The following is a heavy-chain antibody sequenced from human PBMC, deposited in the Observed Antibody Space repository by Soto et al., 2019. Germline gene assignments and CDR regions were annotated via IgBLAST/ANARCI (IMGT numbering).Heavy chain of an antibody. J-gene: IGHJ4*02. D-gene: IGHD6-19*01. CDR1: GFTFSSYG. V-gene: IGHV3-30*18. CDR2: ISYDGSNK. Sequence: QVQLVESGGGVVQPGRSLRLSCAASGFTFSSYGMHWVRQAPGKGLEWVAVISYDGSNKYYADSVKGRFTISRDNSKNTLYLQMNSLRAEDTAVYYCAKVMVLRIAVAVPDYWGQGTLVTVSS. CDR3: AKVMVLRIAVAVPDY.